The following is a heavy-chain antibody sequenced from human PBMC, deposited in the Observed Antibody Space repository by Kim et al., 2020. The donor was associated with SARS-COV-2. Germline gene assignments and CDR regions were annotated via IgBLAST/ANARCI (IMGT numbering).Heavy chain of an antibody. Sequence: IKQDGRGQNYVDSVKGRFIISRDNAKNSLYLQMNILRVEDTAKYYCAREGVWGQGTTVTVSS. V-gene: IGHV3-7*03. J-gene: IGHJ6*02. CDR3: AREGV. CDR2: IKQDGRGQ.